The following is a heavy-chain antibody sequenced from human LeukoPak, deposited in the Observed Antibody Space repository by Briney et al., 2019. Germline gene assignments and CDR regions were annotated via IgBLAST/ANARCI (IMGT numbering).Heavy chain of an antibody. CDR2: IYYSGST. J-gene: IGHJ4*02. CDR3: ARVGVRGVIIGHLDY. Sequence: SETLSLTCTVSGGSISSYYWSWLRQSPGKGVEGSGYIYYSGSTNYNPSRKRRVTISVDTSKNQFSLKLSSVTTADTAVYYCARVGVRGVIIGHLDYWGQGTLVTVSS. D-gene: IGHD3-10*01. CDR1: GGSISSYY. V-gene: IGHV4-59*01.